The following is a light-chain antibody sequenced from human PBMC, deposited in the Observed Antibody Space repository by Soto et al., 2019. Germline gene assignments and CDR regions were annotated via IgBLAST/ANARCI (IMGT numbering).Light chain of an antibody. J-gene: IGLJ1*01. V-gene: IGLV1-47*01. CDR1: ASTIGRNY. Sequence: QSVLTQSPSASGTPGQRVTISCSGSASTIGRNYVYWYQQLPGTAPKLLIYRNSQRPSGVPDRFSCSQSGTSASLAISGLRSEEEADYYCAAWDDNLSGLYVFGAGTKLTVL. CDR3: AAWDDNLSGLYV. CDR2: RNS.